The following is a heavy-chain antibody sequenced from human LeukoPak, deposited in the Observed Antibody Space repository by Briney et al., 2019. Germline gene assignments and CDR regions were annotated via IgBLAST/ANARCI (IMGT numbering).Heavy chain of an antibody. V-gene: IGHV4-61*02. CDR1: GGYIRSGTDY. CDR2: IYTSGST. Sequence: SETLSLTCTVSGGYIRSGTDYWSWIRQPAGTGLEWIGRIYTSGSTNYNPSLKSRVTISVDTSKNQFSLKLSSVTAADTAVYYCAREGLGLNGYYPFDYWGQGTLVTASS. D-gene: IGHD3-22*01. CDR3: AREGLGLNGYYPFDY. J-gene: IGHJ4*02.